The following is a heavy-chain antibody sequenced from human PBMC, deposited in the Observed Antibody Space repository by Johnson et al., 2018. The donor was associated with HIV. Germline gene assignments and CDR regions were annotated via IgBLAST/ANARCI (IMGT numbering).Heavy chain of an antibody. Sequence: QVQLVESGGGVVQPGTSLTLSCAASGFPFRDSAMHWVRQAPGRGMEWLAVILFDGVYKHHAESVRGRFTISRDNSKATLYLQMNSLRAEDTAVYYCARASWGRALLWFREHRDHAFDIWGQGTMVTVSS. D-gene: IGHD3-10*01. J-gene: IGHJ3*02. CDR1: GFPFRDSA. V-gene: IGHV3-30-3*01. CDR2: ILFDGVYK. CDR3: ARASWGRALLWFREHRDHAFDI.